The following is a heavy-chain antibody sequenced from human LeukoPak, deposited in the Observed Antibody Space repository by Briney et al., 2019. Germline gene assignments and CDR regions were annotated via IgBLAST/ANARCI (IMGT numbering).Heavy chain of an antibody. CDR1: GFIFSSYA. J-gene: IGHJ4*02. Sequence: PGGSLRLSCAASGFIFSSYAMTWVRQAPGKGLEWVSVISGSGGSTYYADSVEGRFTLTRDNSKNTLYLQMNSLRAEDTAVYYCAKSTGGVVVVAVEYWGQGTLVTVSS. D-gene: IGHD2-15*01. CDR3: AKSTGGVVVVAVEY. V-gene: IGHV3-23*01. CDR2: ISGSGGST.